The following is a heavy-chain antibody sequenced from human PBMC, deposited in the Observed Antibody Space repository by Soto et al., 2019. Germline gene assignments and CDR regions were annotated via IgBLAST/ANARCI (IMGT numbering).Heavy chain of an antibody. Sequence: SETLSLTCTVSGGSISSGGYYWSWIRQHPGKGLEWIGYIYYSGSTYYNPSLKSRVTISVDTSKNQFSLKLSSVTAADTAVYYCARGSDYDFWSGYPGADYYYYGMDVWGQGTTVTVS. CDR3: ARGSDYDFWSGYPGADYYYYGMDV. D-gene: IGHD3-3*01. J-gene: IGHJ6*02. CDR2: IYYSGST. CDR1: GGSISSGGYY. V-gene: IGHV4-31*03.